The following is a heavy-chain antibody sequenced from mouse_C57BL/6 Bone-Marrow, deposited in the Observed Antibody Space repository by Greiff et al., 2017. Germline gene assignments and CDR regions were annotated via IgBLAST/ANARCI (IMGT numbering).Heavy chain of an antibody. V-gene: IGHV1-81*01. CDR3: ARRVITTVVATGDYAMDY. D-gene: IGHD1-1*01. Sequence: VKLMESGAELARPGASVKLSCKASGYTFTSYGISWVKQRTGQGLEWIGEIYPRSGNTYYNEKFKGKATLTADKSSSTAYMELRSLTSEDSAVYFCARRVITTVVATGDYAMDYWGQGTSVTVSS. J-gene: IGHJ4*01. CDR2: IYPRSGNT. CDR1: GYTFTSYG.